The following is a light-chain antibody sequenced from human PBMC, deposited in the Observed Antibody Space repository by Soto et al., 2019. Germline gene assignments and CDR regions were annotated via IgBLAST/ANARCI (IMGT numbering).Light chain of an antibody. CDR2: EGS. CDR3: CSYAGSSTYV. V-gene: IGLV2-23*01. Sequence: ALTQPASVSGSPGQSITISCTGTSSDVGSYNLVSWYQQHPGKAPKLMIYEGSKRPSGVSNRFSGSKSGNTASLTISGLQAEDEADYYCCSYAGSSTYVFGTGTKV. J-gene: IGLJ1*01. CDR1: SSDVGSYNL.